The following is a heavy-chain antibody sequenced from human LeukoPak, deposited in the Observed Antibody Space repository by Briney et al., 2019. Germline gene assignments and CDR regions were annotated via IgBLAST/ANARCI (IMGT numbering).Heavy chain of an antibody. CDR1: GFTFSSYA. CDR2: ISGSGGST. D-gene: IGHD3-3*02. CDR3: ARRFAAQLAFVDV. V-gene: IGHV3-23*01. Sequence: GGSLRLSCAASGFTFSSYAMSWVRQAPGKGLEWVSVISGSGGSTYNADSVKGRFTISRDNSKNTLYLQMGSLIPEDMGVYYCARRFAAQLAFVDVWGKGTTVTISS. J-gene: IGHJ6*04.